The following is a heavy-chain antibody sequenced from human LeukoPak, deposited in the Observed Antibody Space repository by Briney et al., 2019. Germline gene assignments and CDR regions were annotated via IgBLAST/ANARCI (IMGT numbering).Heavy chain of an antibody. V-gene: IGHV3-21*01. Sequence: PGGSLRLSCAASGFTFSSYSMNWVRQAPGKGLEWVSSISSSSSYIYYEDSVKGRFTISRDNAKNSLYLQMNSLRAEDTAVYYCAREVASSGYYYATVYYMDVWGKGTTVTVSS. CDR3: AREVASSGYYYATVYYMDV. CDR2: ISSSSSYI. D-gene: IGHD3-22*01. CDR1: GFTFSSYS. J-gene: IGHJ6*03.